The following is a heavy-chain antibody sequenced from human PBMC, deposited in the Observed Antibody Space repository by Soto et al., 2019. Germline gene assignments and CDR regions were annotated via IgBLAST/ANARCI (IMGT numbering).Heavy chain of an antibody. D-gene: IGHD6-19*01. V-gene: IGHV1-46*03. CDR1: GYTFTIYD. CDR3: ARVAQVFSSGWKYFDF. J-gene: IGHJ4*02. CDR2: INPGGGST. Sequence: ASVKVSCKASGYTFTIYDMHWVRQAPGQGLEWMGIINPGGGSTSYAQKFQGRVTMTRDTSTSTVYMELSSLRSEDTAVYYCARVAQVFSSGWKYFDFWGQGALVTASS.